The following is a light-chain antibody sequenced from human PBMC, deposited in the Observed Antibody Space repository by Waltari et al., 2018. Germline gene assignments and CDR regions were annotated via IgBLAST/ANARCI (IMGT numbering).Light chain of an antibody. CDR3: ATWDSSLSAGGI. V-gene: IGLV1-51*01. CDR2: DNN. Sequence: QSVLTQPPSVSAAPGQRVTISCFGTTSNLGSNYASWYQPLPGTAPKHVSYDNNKRRSGIPDRVSGSKSGTSATLDIAGLQTGDEADYYCATWDSSLSAGGIFGSGTKVTVL. CDR1: TSNLGSNY. J-gene: IGLJ6*01.